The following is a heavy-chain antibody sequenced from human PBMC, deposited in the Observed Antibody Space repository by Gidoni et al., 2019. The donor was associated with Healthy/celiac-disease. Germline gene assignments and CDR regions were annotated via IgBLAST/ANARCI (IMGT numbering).Heavy chain of an antibody. CDR1: GGSISSYS. J-gene: IGHJ6*03. CDR2: IYYSGST. D-gene: IGHD5-18*01. V-gene: IGHV4-59*01. CDR3: AREAMVTRSMDV. Sequence: QVQLQESGPGLVKPSETLSLTCTVSGGSISSYSWSWIRQPPWKGLEWIGYIYYSGSTNYNPSLKSRVTISVDTSKNQFSLKLSSVTAADTAVYYCAREAMVTRSMDVWGKGTTVTVSS.